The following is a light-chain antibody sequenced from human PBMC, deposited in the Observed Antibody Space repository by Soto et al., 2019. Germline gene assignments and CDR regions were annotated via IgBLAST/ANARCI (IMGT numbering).Light chain of an antibody. CDR3: QQYKSYPWT. CDR1: QTIDSW. J-gene: IGKJ1*01. V-gene: IGKV1-5*03. Sequence: DIQMTQSPSTLSASVGDRVTITCRASQTIDSWLAWYQQKPGKAPNLLISEASTLESGVPSRFSGSESGTESILSISSLQPDDFASYYRQQYKSYPWTFGQGTKVEIK. CDR2: EAS.